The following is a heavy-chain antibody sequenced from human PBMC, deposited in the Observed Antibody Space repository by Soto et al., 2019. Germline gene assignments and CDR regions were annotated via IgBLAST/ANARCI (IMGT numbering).Heavy chain of an antibody. CDR2: IYYSGST. J-gene: IGHJ3*02. V-gene: IGHV4-31*03. CDR1: GGSISSGGYY. CDR3: ARRTQDSSGSYGFAFDI. D-gene: IGHD3-22*01. Sequence: SETLSLTCTVSGGSISSGGYYWSWIRQHPGKGLEWIGYIYYSGSTYYNPSLKSRVTISVDTSKNQFSLKLSSVTAADTAVYYCARRTQDSSGSYGFAFDIWGQGTMVTVSS.